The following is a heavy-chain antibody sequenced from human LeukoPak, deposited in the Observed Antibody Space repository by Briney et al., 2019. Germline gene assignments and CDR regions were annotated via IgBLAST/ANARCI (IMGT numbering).Heavy chain of an antibody. D-gene: IGHD6-19*01. CDR1: GFTFSSYG. CDR2: IWYDGSNK. Sequence: GGSLRLSCAASGFTFSSYGMHWVRQAPGKGLEWVAVIWYDGSNKYYADSVKGRFTISRDNSKNTLYLQMNSLRAEDTAVYYCARDGDSSGWYYYYYGMDVWGQGTTVTVSS. V-gene: IGHV3-33*01. CDR3: ARDGDSSGWYYYYYGMDV. J-gene: IGHJ6*02.